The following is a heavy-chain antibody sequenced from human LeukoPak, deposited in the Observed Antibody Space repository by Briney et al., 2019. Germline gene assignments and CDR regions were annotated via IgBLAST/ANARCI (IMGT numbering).Heavy chain of an antibody. CDR1: GYTFTSYA. CDR3: ARGAGFAEPLPEY. Sequence: GASVKVSCKASGYTFTSYAIQWVRQAAGQRLEWMGWINAGHGNTKYSQNFQGRVTITRDASAGTAYMELSSLRSEDTAVYYCARGAGFAEPLPEYWGQGTLLTVSS. V-gene: IGHV1-3*01. J-gene: IGHJ4*02. CDR2: INAGHGNT. D-gene: IGHD1-14*01.